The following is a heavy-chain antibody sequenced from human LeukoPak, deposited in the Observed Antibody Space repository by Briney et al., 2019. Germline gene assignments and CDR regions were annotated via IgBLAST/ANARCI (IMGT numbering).Heavy chain of an antibody. D-gene: IGHD3-22*01. J-gene: IGHJ4*02. CDR2: IIPIFGTA. Sequence: SVKVSCKASGGTFSSYASSWVRQAPGQGLEWMGRIIPIFGTANYAQKFQGRVTITTDESTSTAYMELSSLRSEDTAVYYCARGVGVHYYDSSGYSMGYWGQGTLVTVSS. V-gene: IGHV1-69*05. CDR1: GGTFSSYA. CDR3: ARGVGVHYYDSSGYSMGY.